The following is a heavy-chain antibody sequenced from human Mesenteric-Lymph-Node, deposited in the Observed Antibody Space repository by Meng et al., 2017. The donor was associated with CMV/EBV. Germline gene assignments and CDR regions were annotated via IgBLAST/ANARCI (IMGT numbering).Heavy chain of an antibody. CDR2: ISYDGSNK. D-gene: IGHD3-3*01. CDR1: GFTFSSYA. J-gene: IGHJ4*02. Sequence: GGSLRLSCAASGFTFSSYAMHWVRQAPGKGLEWVAVISYDGSNKYYADSVKGRFTISRDNSKNTLYLQMNSLRAEDTAVYYCARTALEYYDFWSDLDYWGQGTLVTVSS. CDR3: ARTALEYYDFWSDLDY. V-gene: IGHV3-30-3*01.